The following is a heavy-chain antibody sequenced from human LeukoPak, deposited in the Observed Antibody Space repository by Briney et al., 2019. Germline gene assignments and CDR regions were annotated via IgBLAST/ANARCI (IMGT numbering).Heavy chain of an antibody. D-gene: IGHD1-26*01. J-gene: IGHJ5*02. CDR2: INPSGSST. CDR3: ARDNSVGDVAWWFDP. V-gene: IGHV1-46*01. Sequence: ASVEVSCKASGYTFTSYDINWVRQATGQGLEWLGLINPSGSSTLYAQKFQGRVTMTRDMSTTTDYMELSSLRSEDTAVYYCARDNSVGDVAWWFDPWGQGTLVTVSS. CDR1: GYTFTSYD.